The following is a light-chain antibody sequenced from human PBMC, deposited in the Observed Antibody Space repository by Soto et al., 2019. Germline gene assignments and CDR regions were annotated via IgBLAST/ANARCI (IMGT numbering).Light chain of an antibody. Sequence: EIVLTQSPATLSLSPGERATLSCRASQSVSSYLAWYQQKPGQAPRLLIYDASNRAAGIPARFSGSGSGTDFTLTISNLEPEDFAVYYCQHRSDWRRTFGQGTKVEIK. CDR2: DAS. CDR1: QSVSSY. CDR3: QHRSDWRRT. J-gene: IGKJ1*01. V-gene: IGKV3-11*01.